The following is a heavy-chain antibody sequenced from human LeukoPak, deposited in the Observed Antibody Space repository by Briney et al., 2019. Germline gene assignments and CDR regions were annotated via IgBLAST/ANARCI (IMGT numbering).Heavy chain of an antibody. J-gene: IGHJ1*01. CDR1: GFTFSSYA. CDR2: IGASGGST. D-gene: IGHD2-8*02. CDR3: AKALGRWTHAVLFDS. Sequence: GGSLRLSCAASGFTFSSYAMSWVRQAPGKGLEWVSVIGASGGSTYYADSVKGRFTISRDNSKSTLYLQMNSLRTEDSAVYHCAKALGRWTHAVLFDSWRQGTLVTVSS. V-gene: IGHV3-23*01.